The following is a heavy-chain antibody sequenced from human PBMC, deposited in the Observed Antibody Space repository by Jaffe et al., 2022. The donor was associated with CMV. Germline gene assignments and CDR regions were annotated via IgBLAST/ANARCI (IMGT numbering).Heavy chain of an antibody. Sequence: QVTLRESGPALVKPTQTLTLTCTFSGFSLSTSGMCVSWIRQPPGKALEWLALIDWDDDKYYSTSLKTRLTISKDTSKNQVVLTMTNMDPVDTATYYCARVTGTTSLGAFDIWGQGTMVTVSS. CDR1: GFSLSTSGMC. J-gene: IGHJ3*02. V-gene: IGHV2-70*01. CDR2: IDWDDDK. CDR3: ARVTGTTSLGAFDI. D-gene: IGHD1-7*01.